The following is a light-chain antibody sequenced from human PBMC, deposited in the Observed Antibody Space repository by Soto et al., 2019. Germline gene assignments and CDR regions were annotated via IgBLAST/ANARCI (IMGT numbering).Light chain of an antibody. CDR3: QQYASSRT. Sequence: EIVVTQSPGTLSLSPGERATLSCRASQSVTNNYLAWFQQKPGQAPRLLMYGASSRATGIPDRFSGSGSGTDFTLTIARLEPEDFAVYYCQQYASSRTFGQGTKVEIK. J-gene: IGKJ1*01. CDR2: GAS. V-gene: IGKV3-20*01. CDR1: QSVTNNY.